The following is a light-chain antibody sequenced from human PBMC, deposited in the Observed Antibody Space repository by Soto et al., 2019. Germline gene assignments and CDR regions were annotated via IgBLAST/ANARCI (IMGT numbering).Light chain of an antibody. CDR1: SSDVGGYTY. Sequence: QSVLTQPASVSGSPGQSITISCAGTSSDVGGYTYVSWYQQHPGKAPKLMIYDVSNWPSGVSNRFSGSKSGNTASLTISGLQAEDEADYYCTSYTSSSTPYVFGGGTKVTVL. J-gene: IGLJ1*01. CDR2: DVS. V-gene: IGLV2-14*01. CDR3: TSYTSSSTPYV.